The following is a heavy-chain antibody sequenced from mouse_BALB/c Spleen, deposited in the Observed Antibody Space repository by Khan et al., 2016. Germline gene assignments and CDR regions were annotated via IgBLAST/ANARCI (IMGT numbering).Heavy chain of an antibody. J-gene: IGHJ4*01. CDR1: GYAFTNYG. V-gene: IGHV9-1*02. D-gene: IGHD1-1*02. Sequence: QIQLVQSGPELKKPGETVKISCKASGYAFTNYGMNWVKQAPGKGLKWMGWIKTYSGESTYADDFKGRFAFSLETSASTAYLQINSLKNEDMATXVCARRWLLDLYDAMDYWGQGTSVTVSS. CDR3: ARRWLLDLYDAMDY. CDR2: IKTYSGES.